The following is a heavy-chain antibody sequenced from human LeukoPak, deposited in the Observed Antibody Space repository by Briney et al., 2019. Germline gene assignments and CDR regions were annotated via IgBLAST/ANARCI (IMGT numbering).Heavy chain of an antibody. CDR2: IIPIFGTA. D-gene: IGHD2-2*01. J-gene: IGHJ4*02. V-gene: IGHV1-69*01. Sequence: SSVKVSCKASGGTFISYAISWVRQAPGQGLEWMGGIIPIFGTANYAQKFQGRVTITADESTSTAYMELSSLRSEDTAVYYCARESKRYCSSTSCNDYWGQGTPVTVSS. CDR1: GGTFISYA. CDR3: ARESKRYCSSTSCNDY.